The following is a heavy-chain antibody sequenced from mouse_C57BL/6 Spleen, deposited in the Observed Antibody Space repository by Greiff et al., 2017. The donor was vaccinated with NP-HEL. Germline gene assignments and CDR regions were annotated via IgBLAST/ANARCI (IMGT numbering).Heavy chain of an antibody. CDR2: ISSGSSTI. V-gene: IGHV5-17*01. CDR1: GFTFSDYG. Sequence: EVKLMESGGGLVKPGGSLKLSCAASGFTFSDYGMHWVRQAPEKGLEWVAYISSGSSTIYYADTVKGRFTISRDNAKNTLFLQMTSLRSEDTAMYYCANYYEDAMDYWGQGTSVTVSS. CDR3: ANYYEDAMDY. J-gene: IGHJ4*01. D-gene: IGHD2-4*01.